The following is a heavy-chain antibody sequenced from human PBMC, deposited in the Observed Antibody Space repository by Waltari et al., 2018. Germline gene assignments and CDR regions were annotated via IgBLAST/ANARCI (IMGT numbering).Heavy chain of an antibody. V-gene: IGHV4-34*01. J-gene: IGHJ4*02. D-gene: IGHD3-22*01. CDR1: GGSFSGYY. Sequence: QVQLQQWGAGLLKPSETLSLTCAVYGGSFSGYYWSWTRQPPGKGLEWIGEINHSGSTNYNPSLKSRVTISVDTSKNQFSLKLSSVTAADTAVYYCARLYYYDSSGPKWGQGTLVTVSS. CDR3: ARLYYYDSSGPK. CDR2: INHSGST.